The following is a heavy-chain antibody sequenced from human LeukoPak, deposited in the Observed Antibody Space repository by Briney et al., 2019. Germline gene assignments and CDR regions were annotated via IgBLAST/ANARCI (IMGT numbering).Heavy chain of an antibody. CDR2: IAYDGSRA. V-gene: IGHV3-33*08. J-gene: IGHJ4*02. Sequence: GGSLRLSCAASGFIFSDHYMSWIRQAPGKGLEWVAVIAYDGSRAFYADSVKGRFTISRDNSKNTMSVQMDDLRAEDTAVYYCTRYNNDHFDYWGQGTLVTVSS. D-gene: IGHD1-14*01. CDR3: TRYNNDHFDY. CDR1: GFIFSDHY.